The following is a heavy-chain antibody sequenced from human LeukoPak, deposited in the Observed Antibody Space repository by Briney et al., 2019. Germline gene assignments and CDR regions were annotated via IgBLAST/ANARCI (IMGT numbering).Heavy chain of an antibody. CDR1: GFTFSSYS. Sequence: PGGSLRLSCAASGFTFSSYSMNWVRQAPGKGLEWVSSISSSSSYIYYADSVKGRFTISRDNAKNTLYLQMNSLRAEDTAVYYCAKDRSSGWYRWFDPWGQGTLVTVSS. V-gene: IGHV3-21*04. D-gene: IGHD6-19*01. CDR2: ISSSSSYI. CDR3: AKDRSSGWYRWFDP. J-gene: IGHJ5*02.